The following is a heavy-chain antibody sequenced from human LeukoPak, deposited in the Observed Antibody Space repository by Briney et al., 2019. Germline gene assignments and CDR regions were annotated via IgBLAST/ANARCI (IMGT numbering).Heavy chain of an antibody. D-gene: IGHD4-23*01. CDR3: ARSGNSGVDY. Sequence: SETLSLTCVVSGGSISSSSYYWGWLRQPPGKGLELLGSIYYSGSTYYNPSLKSRVTISVDTSKNQFSLKLSSVTAADTAVYYCARSGNSGVDYWGQGTLVTVSS. CDR2: IYYSGST. J-gene: IGHJ4*02. V-gene: IGHV4-39*07. CDR1: GGSISSSSYY.